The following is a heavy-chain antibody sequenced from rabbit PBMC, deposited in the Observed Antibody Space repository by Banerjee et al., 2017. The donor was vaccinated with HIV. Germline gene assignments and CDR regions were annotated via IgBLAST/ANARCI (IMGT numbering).Heavy chain of an antibody. J-gene: IGHJ4*01. V-gene: IGHV1S45*01. CDR3: ARDLVGVIGWNFYL. D-gene: IGHD2-1*01. CDR1: GFSFSSNW. CDR2: IDTNDGDT. Sequence: LEESGGGLVKPGGTLTLTCTVSGFSFSSNWICWVRQAPGKGLEWIACIDTNDGDTDYANWPKGRFTISKTSSTTVTLQITSLTAADTATYFCARDLVGVIGWNFYLWGPGTLVTVS.